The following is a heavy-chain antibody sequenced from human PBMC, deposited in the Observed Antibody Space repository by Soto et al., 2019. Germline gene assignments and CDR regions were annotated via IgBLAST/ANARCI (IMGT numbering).Heavy chain of an antibody. CDR2: MYYGVNT. V-gene: IGHV4-39*01. Sequence: QLQLQESGPGLVKPSETLSLTCIVSGGSISSSSYSWAWIRQPPGKGLELIGTMYYGVNTYYNPSIESELPISVDTPKNQFSLELSSVTAPDTALYSCATQPGYYSGSSCYGYYTMDVWSQGTTVTVSS. D-gene: IGHD2-2*01. CDR3: ATQPGYYSGSSCYGYYTMDV. CDR1: GGSISSSSYS. J-gene: IGHJ6*02.